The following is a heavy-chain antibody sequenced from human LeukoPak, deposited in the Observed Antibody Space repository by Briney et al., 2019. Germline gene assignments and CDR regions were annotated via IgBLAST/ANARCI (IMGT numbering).Heavy chain of an antibody. Sequence: SETLSLTCAVYGGSFSGYYWSWIRQPPGKGLEWIGEIKHSGSTNYNPSLKSRVTISVDTSKNQFSLKLSSVTAADTAVYYCARVGGYSYGYPWGYYYYYMDVWGKGTTVTVSS. D-gene: IGHD5-18*01. J-gene: IGHJ6*03. CDR3: ARVGGYSYGYPWGYYYYYMDV. CDR1: GGSFSGYY. V-gene: IGHV4-34*01. CDR2: IKHSGST.